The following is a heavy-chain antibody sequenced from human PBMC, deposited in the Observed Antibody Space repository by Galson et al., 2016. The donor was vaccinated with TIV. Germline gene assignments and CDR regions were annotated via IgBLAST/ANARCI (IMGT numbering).Heavy chain of an antibody. V-gene: IGHV5-51*01. CDR1: GYVFPTYW. J-gene: IGHJ4*02. D-gene: IGHD6-19*01. Sequence: QSGAEVKKPGESLKISCQASGYVFPTYWLAWVRQMPGKGLEWMGIVYPGDSESRYSPSLQGQVTFSVDESSSTAYLQWSSLRTTDTAIYYCARQANSGLDYWGQGALVTVSS. CDR2: VYPGDSES. CDR3: ARQANSGLDY.